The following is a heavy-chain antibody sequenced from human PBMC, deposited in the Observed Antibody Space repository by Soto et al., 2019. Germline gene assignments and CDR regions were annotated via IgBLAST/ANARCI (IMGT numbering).Heavy chain of an antibody. CDR2: IIPILNIA. Sequence: QVQLVQSGAEVKKPGSSVKVSCKASGGTFSSYPISWVRHAPGQGLEWMGRIIPILNIANYAQKFQGRVTLTADKSTTTAYMELSSPRSEDTAVYYCARTRAATDSLYWFDPWGQGTLVTVSS. D-gene: IGHD2-21*01. CDR3: ARTRAATDSLYWFDP. CDR1: GGTFSSYP. V-gene: IGHV1-69*02. J-gene: IGHJ5*02.